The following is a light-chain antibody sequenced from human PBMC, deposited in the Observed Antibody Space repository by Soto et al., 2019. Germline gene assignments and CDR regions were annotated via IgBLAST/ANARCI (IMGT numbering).Light chain of an antibody. Sequence: EIVLTQSPGTLSLSPGERATLSCRASQSVSSTYLAWYQHKPGQAPTLLIYGAYSRAIGIPDRFSGSGSGTDFTLTISRLEPEDFTVYYCQQFGSSIPHTFGQGTKLEIK. V-gene: IGKV3-20*01. CDR3: QQFGSSIPHT. J-gene: IGKJ2*01. CDR2: GAY. CDR1: QSVSSTY.